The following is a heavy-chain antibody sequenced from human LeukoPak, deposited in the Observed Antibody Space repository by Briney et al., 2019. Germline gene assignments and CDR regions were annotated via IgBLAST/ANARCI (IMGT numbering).Heavy chain of an antibody. CDR2: ISSSSSTI. V-gene: IGHV3-48*04. J-gene: IGHJ5*02. Sequence: GSLRLSCAASGFTFSSYSMNWVRQAPGKGLEWVSYISSSSSTIYYADSVKGRFTISRDNAKNSLYLQMNSLRAEDTAVYYCARGPIKYCSGGSCFRWFDPWGQGTLVTVSS. CDR3: ARGPIKYCSGGSCFRWFDP. CDR1: GFTFSSYS. D-gene: IGHD2-15*01.